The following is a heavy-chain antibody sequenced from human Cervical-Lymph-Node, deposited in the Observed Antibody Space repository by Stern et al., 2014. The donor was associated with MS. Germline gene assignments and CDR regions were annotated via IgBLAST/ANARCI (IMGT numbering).Heavy chain of an antibody. D-gene: IGHD6-19*01. J-gene: IGHJ4*02. CDR3: AKEGILVASFDY. CDR1: GFPFSSYA. V-gene: IGHV3-23*04. Sequence: VQLVESGGRLVPPGGSLRLSCAASGFPFSSYAMSWVRQAPGKGLEWVSASSGSGDSTYYADSVKGRFTISRDNSKNTLYLQMNSLRADDTAVYYCAKEGILVASFDYWGQGTLVTVSS. CDR2: SSGSGDST.